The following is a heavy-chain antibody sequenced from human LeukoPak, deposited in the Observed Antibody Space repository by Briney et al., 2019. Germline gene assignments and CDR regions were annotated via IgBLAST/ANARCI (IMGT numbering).Heavy chain of an antibody. V-gene: IGHV3-23*01. D-gene: IGHD5-24*01. CDR3: ANGRGPNTGPTLDY. Sequence: GGSLRLSCAVSGLTFSSSSMTCVRQAPGKGLEWVSCISGSGENTYHADSVRGRFTISRDNSKNTLYLQLNSLRAEDTAIYYCANGRGPNTGPTLDYWGQGTLVTVSS. J-gene: IGHJ4*02. CDR1: GLTFSSSS. CDR2: ISGSGENT.